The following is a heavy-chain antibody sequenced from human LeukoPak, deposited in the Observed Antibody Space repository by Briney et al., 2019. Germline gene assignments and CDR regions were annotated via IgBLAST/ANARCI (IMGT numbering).Heavy chain of an antibody. Sequence: SETLSLTCAVSGYPISIAYYWGWIRQPPGKGLEWIGRIFRGGSTSYNPSLKSRLTMSMDTSKNQFSLQLTSVTAAGTAVYYCARYDSRGSGSTQLEYWGQGILVTISS. CDR1: GYPISIAYY. CDR3: ARYDSRGSGSTQLEY. CDR2: IFRGGST. D-gene: IGHD3-3*01. J-gene: IGHJ4*02. V-gene: IGHV4-38-2*01.